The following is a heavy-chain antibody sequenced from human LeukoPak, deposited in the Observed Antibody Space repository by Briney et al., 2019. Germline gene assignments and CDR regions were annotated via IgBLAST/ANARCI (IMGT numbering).Heavy chain of an antibody. CDR3: ARFGGNSEGYYFDY. D-gene: IGHD4-23*01. CDR1: GFTFSSYS. J-gene: IGHJ4*02. Sequence: PGGSLRLSCAASGFTFSSYSMNWVRQAPGKGLEWVPSISSSSSYIYYADSVKGRFTISRDNAKNSLYLQMNSLRAEDTAVYYCARFGGNSEGYYFDYWGQGTLVTVSS. V-gene: IGHV3-21*01. CDR2: ISSSSSYI.